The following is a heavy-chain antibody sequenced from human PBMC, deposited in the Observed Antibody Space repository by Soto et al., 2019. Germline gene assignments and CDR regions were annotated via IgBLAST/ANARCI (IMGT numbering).Heavy chain of an antibody. J-gene: IGHJ5*02. CDR1: GFTFSSYA. V-gene: IGHV3-23*01. CDR3: AQDRSGRLPNWFDP. CDR2: VSGSGGST. Sequence: EVQLLESGGGLVQPGGSLRLSCAASGFTFSSYAMSWVRQAPGKGLEWVSAVSGSGGSTYYAVSVQGRFTISRDNSKNPLYLQMNSLRTEETAVYYCAQDRSGRLPNWFDPWGQGTLITVSS. D-gene: IGHD3-3*01.